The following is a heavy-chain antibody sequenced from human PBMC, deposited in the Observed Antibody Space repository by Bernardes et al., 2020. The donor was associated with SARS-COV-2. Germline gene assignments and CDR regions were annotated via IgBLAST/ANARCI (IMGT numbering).Heavy chain of an antibody. Sequence: SETLSLTCTVSGSSVSSGGYYGSWIRQPPGKGLEWVGFIYYNGNTNYNPSLKSRVTISVDTSKNQLSLKLTSVTAADTAVYYCARDVRGGTLDYWGQGTPVTVSS. V-gene: IGHV4-61*08. D-gene: IGHD2-15*01. CDR1: GSSVSSGGYY. CDR2: IYYNGNT. J-gene: IGHJ4*02. CDR3: ARDVRGGTLDY.